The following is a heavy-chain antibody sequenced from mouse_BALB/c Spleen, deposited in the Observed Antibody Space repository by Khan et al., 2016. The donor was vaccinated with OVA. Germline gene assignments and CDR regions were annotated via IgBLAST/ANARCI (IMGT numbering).Heavy chain of an antibody. CDR3: TRDGNYMDY. J-gene: IGHJ4*01. CDR2: IYFSGSI. Sequence: EVQLQESGPDLVKPSQSLSLTCTVTGYSITSGYAWHWIRQFPGNKLEWMAYIYFSGSINYNPSLKSRISVTRDTSKNQFFLQLHSVTSEDTATYYCTRDGNYMDYWGQGTSVTVSS. V-gene: IGHV3-1*02. CDR1: GYSITSGYA. D-gene: IGHD2-1*01.